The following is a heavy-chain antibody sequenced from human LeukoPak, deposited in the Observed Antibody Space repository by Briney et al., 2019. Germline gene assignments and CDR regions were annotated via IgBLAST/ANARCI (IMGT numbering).Heavy chain of an antibody. CDR1: GFTLNTYA. V-gene: IGHV3-23*01. D-gene: IGHD6-19*01. CDR3: AKEHRSGWNLISFDL. J-gene: IGHJ4*02. CDR2: ISSSSATT. Sequence: PGGSLRLSCAASGFTLNTYAISWVRQAPGKGLEWVSGISSSSATTYYADSVKGRFSISRDNSHSTLFLQLNGLRAEDTAVYYCAKEHRSGWNLISFDLWGQGTLVTVSS.